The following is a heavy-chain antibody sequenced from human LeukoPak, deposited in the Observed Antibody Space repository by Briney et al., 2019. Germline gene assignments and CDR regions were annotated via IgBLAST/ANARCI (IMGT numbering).Heavy chain of an antibody. CDR2: INPNSGGT. CDR1: GHTFTGYY. CDR3: ARPPLYCSGGSCYSWFDP. Sequence: ASVKVSCKASGHTFTGYYMHWVRQAPGQGLEWMGWINPNSGGTNYAQKFQGRVTMTRDTSISTAYMELSRLRSDDTAVYYCARPPLYCSGGSCYSWFDPWGQGTLVTVSS. D-gene: IGHD2-15*01. V-gene: IGHV1-2*02. J-gene: IGHJ5*02.